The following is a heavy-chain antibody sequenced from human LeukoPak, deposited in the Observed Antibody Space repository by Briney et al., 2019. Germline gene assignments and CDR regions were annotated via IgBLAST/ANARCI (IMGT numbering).Heavy chain of an antibody. CDR3: ARDYPHNYDKYYFDY. CDR1: GFTFSSYA. CDR2: ISSNGGST. D-gene: IGHD3-9*01. V-gene: IGHV3-64*01. J-gene: IGHJ4*02. Sequence: GGSLRLSCAASGFTFSSYAMHWVRQAPGKGLEYVSAISSNGGSTYYANSVKGRFTISRDNSKNTLYLQMGSLRAEDMAVYYCARDYPHNYDKYYFDYWGQGTLVTVSS.